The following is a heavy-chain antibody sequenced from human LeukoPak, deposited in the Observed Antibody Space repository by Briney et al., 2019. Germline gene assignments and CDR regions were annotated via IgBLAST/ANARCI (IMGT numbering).Heavy chain of an antibody. Sequence: SETLSLTCAVYGGSFSGYYCSWIRQPPGKGLEWIGEINHSGSTNYNPSLKSRVTISVDTSKNQFSLKLSSVTAADTAVYYCARWRAAARLYWFDPWGQGTLVTVSS. CDR3: ARWRAAARLYWFDP. CDR2: INHSGST. V-gene: IGHV4-34*01. D-gene: IGHD6-13*01. J-gene: IGHJ5*02. CDR1: GGSFSGYY.